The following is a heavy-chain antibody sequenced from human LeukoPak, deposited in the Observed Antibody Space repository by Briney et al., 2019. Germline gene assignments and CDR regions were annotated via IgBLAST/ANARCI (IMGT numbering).Heavy chain of an antibody. CDR3: ARGRKQWLVSGGNWFDP. CDR1: GGSFSGYY. J-gene: IGHJ5*02. CDR2: INHSGST. D-gene: IGHD6-19*01. V-gene: IGHV4-34*01. Sequence: SETLSLTCAVYGGSFSGYYWSWIRQPPGKGLEWIGEINHSGSTNYNPSLKSRVTISVDTSKNQFALKLSSVTAADTAVYYCARGRKQWLVSGGNWFDPWGQGTLVTVSS.